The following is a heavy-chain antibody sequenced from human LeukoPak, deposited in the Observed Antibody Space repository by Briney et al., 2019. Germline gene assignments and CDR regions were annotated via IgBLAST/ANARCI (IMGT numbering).Heavy chain of an antibody. Sequence: EASVKVSCKTSGYMFTSSTITWLRQAPGQGLEWMGWISAYSGNANYAQRLQGRVTMTTDTSTRTVYMDLRSLRSDDTAVYYCARVVECGTTSCYYNWFDPWGQGTLVTVSS. CDR1: GYMFTSST. D-gene: IGHD2-2*01. J-gene: IGHJ5*02. CDR3: ARVVECGTTSCYYNWFDP. CDR2: ISAYSGNA. V-gene: IGHV1-18*01.